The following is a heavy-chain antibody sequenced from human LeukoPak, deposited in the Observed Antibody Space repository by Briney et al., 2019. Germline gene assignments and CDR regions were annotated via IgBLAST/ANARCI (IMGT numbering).Heavy chain of an antibody. D-gene: IGHD5-18*01. Sequence: GGSLRLSCAASGFTFSSYYMSWVRQAPGKGLEWVSSISSSSSYIYYADSVKGRLTISRDNAKNSLYLQMNSLRDEDTAVYYCARTQLSDTAMSYFDYWGRGTLVTVSS. CDR3: ARTQLSDTAMSYFDY. V-gene: IGHV3-21*01. CDR1: GFTFSSYY. J-gene: IGHJ4*02. CDR2: ISSSSSYI.